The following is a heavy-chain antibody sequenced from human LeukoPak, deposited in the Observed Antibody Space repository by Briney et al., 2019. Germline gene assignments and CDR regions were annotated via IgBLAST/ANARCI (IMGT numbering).Heavy chain of an antibody. J-gene: IGHJ4*02. Sequence: GGSLRLSCAASGFTFSNAWMSWVRQAPGKGLEWVGRIKSKTDGGTTDYAAPVKGRFTISRDDSKNTLYLQMNSLRAEDTAVYYCAKDSPQYIAAAGQIDYWGQGTLVTVSS. CDR3: AKDSPQYIAAAGQIDY. D-gene: IGHD6-13*01. CDR1: GFTFSNAW. V-gene: IGHV3-15*01. CDR2: IKSKTDGGTT.